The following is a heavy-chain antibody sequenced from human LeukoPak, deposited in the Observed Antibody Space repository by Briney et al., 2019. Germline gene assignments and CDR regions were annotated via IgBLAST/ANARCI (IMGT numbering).Heavy chain of an antibody. CDR2: IRYDGSNK. J-gene: IGHJ3*02. Sequence: GGSLRLSCAASGFTFSSYAMHWVRQAPGKGLEWVAFIRYDGSNKYYADSVKGRFTISRDNSKNTLYLQMNSLRAEDTAVYYCARESSYDILTGYYRPQGDAFDIWGQGTMVTVSS. CDR3: ARESSYDILTGYYRPQGDAFDI. D-gene: IGHD3-9*01. V-gene: IGHV3-30*02. CDR1: GFTFSSYA.